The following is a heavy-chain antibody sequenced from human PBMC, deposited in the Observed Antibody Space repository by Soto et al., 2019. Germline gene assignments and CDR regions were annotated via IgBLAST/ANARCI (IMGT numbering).Heavy chain of an antibody. V-gene: IGHV3-21*01. CDR2: ISSSSSYI. J-gene: IGHJ4*02. CDR1: GFTFSSYS. Sequence: EVQLVESGGGLVKPGGSLRLSCASSGFTFSSYSMNWVREAPGKGLEWVSSISSSSSYIYYADSVKGRFTISRDNAKNSLYLQMNSLRAEDTAVYNSARSGSGSYYNGIDYWGQGTLVTVSS. D-gene: IGHD3-10*01. CDR3: ARSGSGSYYNGIDY.